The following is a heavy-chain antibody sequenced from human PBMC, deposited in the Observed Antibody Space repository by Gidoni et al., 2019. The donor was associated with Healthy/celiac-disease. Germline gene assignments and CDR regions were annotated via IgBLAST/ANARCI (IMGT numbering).Heavy chain of an antibody. Sequence: MGWINAGNGNTKYSQKFQGRVTITRDTSASTAYMELSSLRSEDTAVYYCAAEGFGWFDPWGQGTLVTVSS. CDR2: INAGNGNT. CDR3: AAEGFGWFDP. J-gene: IGHJ5*02. D-gene: IGHD3-16*01. V-gene: IGHV1-3*01.